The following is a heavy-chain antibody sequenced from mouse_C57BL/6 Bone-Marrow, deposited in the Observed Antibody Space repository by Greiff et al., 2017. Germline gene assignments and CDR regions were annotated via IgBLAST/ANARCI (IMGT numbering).Heavy chain of an antibody. Sequence: EVQLVESGPVLVKPGASVKMSCKASGYTFTDYYMNWVKQSHGKSLEWIGVINPYNGGTSYNQKFKGKATLTVDKSSSTAYMELNSLTSEDSAVYYCARRRYDSFAYWGQGTLVTVSA. CDR1: GYTFTDYY. J-gene: IGHJ3*01. CDR3: ARRRYDSFAY. CDR2: INPYNGGT. D-gene: IGHD2-4*01. V-gene: IGHV1-19*01.